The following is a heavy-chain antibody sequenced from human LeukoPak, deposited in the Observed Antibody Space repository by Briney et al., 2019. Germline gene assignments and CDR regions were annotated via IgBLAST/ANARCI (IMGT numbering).Heavy chain of an antibody. V-gene: IGHV3-53*01. Sequence: PGGSLRLSCAASGFTVSSNYMSWVRQAPGKGLEWVSVIYSGGGTYYADSVKGRFTISRDNAKNSLYLQVNSLRAEDTAVYYCAREGDRGIAARDFDYWGQGTLVTVSS. D-gene: IGHD6-6*01. CDR2: IYSGGGT. CDR1: GFTVSSNY. J-gene: IGHJ4*02. CDR3: AREGDRGIAARDFDY.